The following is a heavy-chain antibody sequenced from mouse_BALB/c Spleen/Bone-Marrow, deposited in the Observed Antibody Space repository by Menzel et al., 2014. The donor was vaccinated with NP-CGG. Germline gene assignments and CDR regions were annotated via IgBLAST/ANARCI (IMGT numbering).Heavy chain of an antibody. CDR1: GISITTGNYR. CDR2: IYYSGTI. Sequence: VQLKESGPGLVKPSQTVSLTCTVTGISITTGNYRWSWIRQFPGNKLEWIGYIYYSGTITYNPSLTSRTTITRGTSKNQFFLEMNSLTAEDTATYYGARDGNYAMDYWGQGTSVTVSS. D-gene: IGHD1-1*02. J-gene: IGHJ4*01. CDR3: ARDGNYAMDY. V-gene: IGHV3-5*02.